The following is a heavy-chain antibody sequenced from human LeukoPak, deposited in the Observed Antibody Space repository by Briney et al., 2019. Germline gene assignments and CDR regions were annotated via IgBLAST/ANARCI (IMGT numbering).Heavy chain of an antibody. D-gene: IGHD3-22*01. V-gene: IGHV3-23*01. J-gene: IGHJ4*02. CDR3: AKGSSGYFFDL. Sequence: GGSLRLSCAASGFIFNNYGLVWVRQAPGKGLECASAISNDGGGTPYADFVKGRFSVSRDNSKNTLFLQMNSLRAEDTALYYCAKGSSGYFFDLWGQGTLVTVSS. CDR2: ISNDGGGT. CDR1: GFIFNNYG.